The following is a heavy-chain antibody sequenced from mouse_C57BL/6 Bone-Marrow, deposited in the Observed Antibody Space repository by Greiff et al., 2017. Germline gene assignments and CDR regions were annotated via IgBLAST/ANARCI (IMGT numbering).Heavy chain of an antibody. J-gene: IGHJ4*01. V-gene: IGHV2-2*01. D-gene: IGHD1-1*01. CDR2: IWSGGST. CDR3: ASQAYYYGSRGGAMDY. CDR1: GFSLTSYG. Sequence: VKLKQSGPGLVQPSQSLSITCTVSGFSLTSYGVHWVRQSPGKGLEWLGVIWSGGSTDYNAAFISRLSISKDNSKSQVFFKMNSLQADDTAIYYCASQAYYYGSRGGAMDYWGQGTSVTVSS.